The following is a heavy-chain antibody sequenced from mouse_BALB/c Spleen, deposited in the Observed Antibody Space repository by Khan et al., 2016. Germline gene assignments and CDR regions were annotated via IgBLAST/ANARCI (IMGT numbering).Heavy chain of an antibody. CDR2: ITSGGST. CDR3: AAYYRYDEGYYYAMDY. CDR1: GFTFSSYA. J-gene: IGHJ4*01. Sequence: EVELVESGGGLVKPGGSLKLSCAASGFTFSSYAMSWVRQTPEKRLEWVASITSGGSTYYPDSVKGRFTIARDNARNILYLQISSLRSDVRDMYYCAAYYRYDEGYYYAMDYWGQGTSVTVSS. D-gene: IGHD2-14*01. V-gene: IGHV5-6-5*01.